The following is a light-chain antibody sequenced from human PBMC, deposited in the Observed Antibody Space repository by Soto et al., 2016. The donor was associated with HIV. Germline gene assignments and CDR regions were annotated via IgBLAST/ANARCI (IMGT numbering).Light chain of an antibody. Sequence: DIQMTQFPSTLSASIGDRVTITCRASQSVSVWLAWYQQKPGKAPNLLIFKTSTLEIGVPSRFSGSGSGTDFTLTLSSVQPDDVGTYYCQQYNSFPWTFGPGTKVEIK. J-gene: IGKJ1*01. CDR3: QQYNSFPWT. V-gene: IGKV1-5*03. CDR2: KTS. CDR1: QSVSVW.